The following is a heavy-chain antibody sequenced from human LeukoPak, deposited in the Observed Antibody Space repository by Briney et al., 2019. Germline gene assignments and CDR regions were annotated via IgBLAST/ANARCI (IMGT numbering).Heavy chain of an antibody. D-gene: IGHD1-1*01. V-gene: IGHV5-51*01. CDR3: ARCLSGTTYTFDI. J-gene: IGHJ3*02. Sequence: GGALKISCQGSGSRFTSYWLGWGRQLPGKGLEWMGIIYPGDSDTRYSQSFQEEATISADKYIRTALLQWRRLKAADTAMYYCARCLSGTTYTFDIWGQGTMVTVSS. CDR1: GSRFTSYW. CDR2: IYPGDSDT.